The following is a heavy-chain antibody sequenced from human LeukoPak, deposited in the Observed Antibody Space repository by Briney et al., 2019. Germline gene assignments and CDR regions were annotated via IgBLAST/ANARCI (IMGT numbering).Heavy chain of an antibody. J-gene: IGHJ6*02. D-gene: IGHD3-22*01. CDR3: ARSKGRRTSGYNHYYAMDV. CDR2: IVPILRTP. V-gene: IGHV1-69*13. CDR1: RDTFSSSG. Sequence: SVKVSCKSFRDTFSSSGISWVRQAPGQGLEWMGGIVPILRTPDYAKKFQGKVTITADESTTTAYMELSSLTSEDTAVYFCARSKGRRTSGYNHYYAMDVWGQGTTVTVSS.